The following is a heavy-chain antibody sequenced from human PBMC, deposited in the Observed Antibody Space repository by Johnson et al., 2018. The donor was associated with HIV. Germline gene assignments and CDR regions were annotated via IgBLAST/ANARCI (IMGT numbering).Heavy chain of an antibody. CDR2: ISYDGSNK. CDR3: AKWWFRELLPNAFDI. D-gene: IGHD3-10*01. CDR1: GFTFSSYG. J-gene: IGHJ3*02. Sequence: QEKLVESGGGVVQPGRSLRLSCAASGFTFSSYGMHWVRQAPGKGLEWVAVISYDGSNKYYADSVKGRFTISRDNSKNTLYLQMNSLRAEDTAVYYCAKWWFRELLPNAFDIWGQGTMVTVSS. V-gene: IGHV3-30*18.